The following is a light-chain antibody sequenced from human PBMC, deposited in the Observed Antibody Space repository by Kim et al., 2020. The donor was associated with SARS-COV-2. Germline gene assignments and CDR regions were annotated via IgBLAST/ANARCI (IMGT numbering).Light chain of an antibody. CDR3: QAWDSSSDHYV. CDR2: YDN. V-gene: IGLV3-21*04. Sequence: SYELTQPPSVSVATGKTARITCGGNNIGSKSVHWYQQKPGQAPVLVIYYDNDRPSGIPERFSGSNSGNTATLTISRVEDGDEADYCCQAWDSSSDHYVFG. J-gene: IGLJ1*01. CDR1: NIGSKS.